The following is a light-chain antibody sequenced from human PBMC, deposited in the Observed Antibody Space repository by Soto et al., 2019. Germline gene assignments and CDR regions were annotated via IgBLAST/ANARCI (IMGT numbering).Light chain of an antibody. CDR2: EVS. V-gene: IGLV2-8*01. CDR1: SSDVGGYNF. Sequence: QSALTQPPSASGSPGQSVTISCTGTSSDVGGYNFVSWYQQHPGKAPKLLLYEVSERPSGVPERVPGSKSGNTASLTVSGLQGEDEADYYCSSYAGSNIVVFGGGTKVTVL. CDR3: SSYAGSNIVV. J-gene: IGLJ2*01.